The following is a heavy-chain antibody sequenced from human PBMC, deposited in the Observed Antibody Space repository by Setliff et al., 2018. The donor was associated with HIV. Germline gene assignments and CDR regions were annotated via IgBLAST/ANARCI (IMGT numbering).Heavy chain of an antibody. V-gene: IGHV4-34*01. Sequence: SETLSLTCAVYGGSFSGYCWSWIRQPPGKGLEWIGEIQHSGRINYNPSLRSRVTTSVDTSKNQFSLKLNSVTAADTAMYYCARDGGSSGWYFVLGYSDYWGPGTLVTVSS. CDR3: ARDGGSSGWYFVLGYSDY. CDR1: GGSFSGYC. CDR2: IQHSGRI. D-gene: IGHD6-19*01. J-gene: IGHJ4*02.